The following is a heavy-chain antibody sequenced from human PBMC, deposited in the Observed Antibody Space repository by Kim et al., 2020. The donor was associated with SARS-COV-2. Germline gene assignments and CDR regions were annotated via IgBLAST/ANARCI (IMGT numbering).Heavy chain of an antibody. Sequence: VSSNYMSWVRQAPGKGLEWVSVIYSGGSTYYADSVKGRFTISRDNSKNTLYLQMNSLRAEDTAVYYCARDLVTMVRGVIISGNDYWGQGTLAT. V-gene: IGHV3-53*01. CDR3: ARDLVTMVRGVIISGNDY. D-gene: IGHD3-10*01. CDR2: IYSGGST. J-gene: IGHJ4*02. CDR1: VSSNY.